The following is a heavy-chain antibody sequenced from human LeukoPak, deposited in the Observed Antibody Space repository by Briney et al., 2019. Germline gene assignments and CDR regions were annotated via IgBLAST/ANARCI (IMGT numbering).Heavy chain of an antibody. V-gene: IGHV4-4*07. D-gene: IGHD6-13*01. CDR2: IYTSGST. CDR3: ARGKTGSSSSRAQTIDY. J-gene: IGHJ4*02. CDR1: GGSISSYY. Sequence: SETLSLTCTVSGGSISSYYWSWIRQPAGKGQEWIGRIYTSGSTNYNPSLKSRVTMSVDTSKNQFSLKLSSVTATDTAVYYCARGKTGSSSSRAQTIDYWGQGTLVTVSS.